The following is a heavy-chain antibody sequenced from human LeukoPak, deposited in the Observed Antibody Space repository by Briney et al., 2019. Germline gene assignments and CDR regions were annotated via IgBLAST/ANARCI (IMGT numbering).Heavy chain of an antibody. CDR3: ARGKYYYGSGSYSFDY. Sequence: SETLSLTCTVSGGSISSYYWSWIRQPPGKGLEWIGYIYYSGSTNYNPSLKSRVTISVDTSKNQFSLKLSSVTAADTAVYYCARGKYYYGSGSYSFDYWGQGTLVTVSS. D-gene: IGHD3-10*01. CDR1: GGSISSYY. V-gene: IGHV4-59*12. CDR2: IYYSGST. J-gene: IGHJ4*02.